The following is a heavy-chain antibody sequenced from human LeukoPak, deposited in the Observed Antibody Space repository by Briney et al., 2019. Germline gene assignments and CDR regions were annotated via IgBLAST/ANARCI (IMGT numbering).Heavy chain of an antibody. Sequence: GESLKISCKGSGYSFTTYWIGWVRQMPGKGLEWMGIIYPGDSDTRYSPSFQGQVTISADKSISTAYLHWSSLKASDTAMYYCARHPSVCDGSGNRYFDFSGPGTLVTVSS. V-gene: IGHV5-51*01. D-gene: IGHD3-10*01. J-gene: IGHJ4*02. CDR1: GYSFTTYW. CDR3: ARHPSVCDGSGNRYFDF. CDR2: IYPGDSDT.